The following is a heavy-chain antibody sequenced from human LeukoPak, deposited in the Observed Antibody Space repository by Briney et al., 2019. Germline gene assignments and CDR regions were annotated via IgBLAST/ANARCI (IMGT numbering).Heavy chain of an antibody. J-gene: IGHJ4*02. D-gene: IGHD5-12*01. Sequence: GGSLRLSCAASGFKFSDHYIDWVRQAPGKGLEWVSAISGSGGSTYYADSVKGRFTISRDNSKNTLYLQMNSLRAEDTAVYYCAREWLRFNYWGQGTLVTVSS. CDR3: AREWLRFNY. V-gene: IGHV3-23*01. CDR2: ISGSGGST. CDR1: GFKFSDHY.